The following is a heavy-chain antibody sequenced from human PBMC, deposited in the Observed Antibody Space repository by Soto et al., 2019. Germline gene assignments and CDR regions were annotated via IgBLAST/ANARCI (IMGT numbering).Heavy chain of an antibody. D-gene: IGHD6-6*01. Sequence: SETLSLTCTVSGGSIISGGYYWIWIRQHPGKGLEWIGYIYYSGSTYYNPSLKSRVTISVDTSKNQFSLKLSSVTAADTAVYYCARGLYSSSSSGMDVWGQGTTVTVSS. CDR3: ARGLYSSSSSGMDV. V-gene: IGHV4-31*03. CDR2: IYYSGST. CDR1: GGSIISGGYY. J-gene: IGHJ6*02.